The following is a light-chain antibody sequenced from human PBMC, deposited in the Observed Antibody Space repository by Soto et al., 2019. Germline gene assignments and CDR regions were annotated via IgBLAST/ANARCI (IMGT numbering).Light chain of an antibody. CDR2: EVS. J-gene: IGLJ3*02. Sequence: QSVLTQPASVSGSPGQSITISCTATTSDVGGFDSVSWYQQHPGTAPRVIIYEVSNRPSGVSYRFSGSKSANMASLTISGLQADDEADYYCSSYTTSNTWLFGGGTQLTVL. V-gene: IGLV2-14*01. CDR1: TSDVGGFDS. CDR3: SSYTTSNTWL.